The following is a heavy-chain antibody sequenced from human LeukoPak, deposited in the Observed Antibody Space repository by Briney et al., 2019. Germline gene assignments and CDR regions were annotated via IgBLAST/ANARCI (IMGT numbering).Heavy chain of an antibody. D-gene: IGHD2-15*01. CDR1: GFTFSSYA. CDR3: ASRHCSGGGCYFAGADPFDY. Sequence: GGSLRLSCAASGFTFSSYAMSWVRQAPGKGLEWVSVIYSGGNIYYIDSAKGRFTISRDTSRSTLYLQMNSLRAEDTAVYFCASRHCSGGGCYFAGADPFDYWGQGTLVTVSS. J-gene: IGHJ4*02. CDR2: IYSGGNI. V-gene: IGHV3-23*03.